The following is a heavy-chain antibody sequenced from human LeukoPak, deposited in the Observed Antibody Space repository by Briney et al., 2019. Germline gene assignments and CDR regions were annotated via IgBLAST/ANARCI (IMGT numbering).Heavy chain of an antibody. Sequence: GGSLRLSCAASGFTFSSYGMHWVRQAPGKGLEWVAVIWYDGSNKYYADSVKGRFTISRDNSKNTLYLQMNSLRAEDTAVYYCARGGVIVITQGSFDYWGQGTLVTVSS. V-gene: IGHV3-33*01. CDR3: ARGGVIVITQGSFDY. CDR1: GFTFSSYG. CDR2: IWYDGSNK. D-gene: IGHD3-16*02. J-gene: IGHJ4*02.